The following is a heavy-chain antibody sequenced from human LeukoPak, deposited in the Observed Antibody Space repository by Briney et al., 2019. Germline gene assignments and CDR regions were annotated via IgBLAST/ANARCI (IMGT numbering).Heavy chain of an antibody. Sequence: ASVKVSCKASGYTFTSYDINWVRQATGQGLEWMGWMNPNSGNTGYAQKFQGRVTMTRNTSISTAYMELSSLRSEDTAVYYCARDFNPYYYDSSGYSQWGQGTLVTVSS. V-gene: IGHV1-8*01. CDR1: GYTFTSYD. J-gene: IGHJ4*02. CDR2: MNPNSGNT. D-gene: IGHD3-22*01. CDR3: ARDFNPYYYDSSGYSQ.